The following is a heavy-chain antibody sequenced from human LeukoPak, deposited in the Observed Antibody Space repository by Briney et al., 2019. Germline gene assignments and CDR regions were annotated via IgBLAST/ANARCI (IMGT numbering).Heavy chain of an antibody. CDR3: ATTGRGYDYVWGSYYY. CDR2: ISYDGSNK. V-gene: IGHV3-30*03. J-gene: IGHJ4*02. CDR1: GFTFSSYG. D-gene: IGHD3-16*01. Sequence: GGSLRLSCAASGFTFSSYGMHWVRQAPGKGLEWVAVISYDGSNKYYADSVKGRFTISRDNSKNTLYLQMNSLRAEDTAVYYCATTGRGYDYVWGSYYYWGQGTLVTVSS.